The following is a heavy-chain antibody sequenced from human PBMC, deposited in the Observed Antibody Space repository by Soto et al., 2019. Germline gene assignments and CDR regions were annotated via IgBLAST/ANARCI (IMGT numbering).Heavy chain of an antibody. Sequence: QVQLVQSGAEVKKPGASVKVSCKASGYTFTSYNIHWVRQAPGQGLEWVGMINPLGFSTTYAQKFPGRVTMTADTSTSVVYMELTTLRPEDTAVYYCAGAGGRIGELFWFAPWDKGTLVSVSS. CDR1: GYTFTSYN. J-gene: IGHJ5*02. CDR3: AGAGGRIGELFWFAP. CDR2: INPLGFST. D-gene: IGHD3-10*01. V-gene: IGHV1-46*01.